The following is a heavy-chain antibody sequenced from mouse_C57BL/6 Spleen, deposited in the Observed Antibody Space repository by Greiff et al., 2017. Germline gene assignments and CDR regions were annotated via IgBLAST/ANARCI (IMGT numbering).Heavy chain of an antibody. D-gene: IGHD4-1*02. J-gene: IGHJ2*01. CDR2: ISSGSNTI. CDR1: GFTFSDYG. Sequence: EVQLVESGGGLVKPGGSLKLSCAASGFTFSDYGMHWVRQAPEKGLEWVAYISSGSNTIYYADTVKGRFTISRDNAKNTLFLQRTSLRSEDTAMYYCARPTGALYYFDYWGQGTTLTVSS. V-gene: IGHV5-17*01. CDR3: ARPTGALYYFDY.